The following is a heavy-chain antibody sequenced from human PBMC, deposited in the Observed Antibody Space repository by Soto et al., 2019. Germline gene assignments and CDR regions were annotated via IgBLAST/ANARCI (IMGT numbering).Heavy chain of an antibody. D-gene: IGHD1-26*01. CDR3: ASPTPYSGSYNFDY. Sequence: SVKVSCKASGGTFSSYAISWVRQAPGQGLEWMGGIIPIFGTANYAQKFQGRVTVTADESTSTAYMELSSLRSEDTAVYYCASPTPYSGSYNFDYWGQGTLVTVSS. CDR1: GGTFSSYA. J-gene: IGHJ4*02. V-gene: IGHV1-69*13. CDR2: IIPIFGTA.